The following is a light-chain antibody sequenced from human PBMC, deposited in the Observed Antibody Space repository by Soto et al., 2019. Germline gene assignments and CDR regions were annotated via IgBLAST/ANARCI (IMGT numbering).Light chain of an antibody. CDR1: QSISNW. CDR2: GAS. J-gene: IGKJ1*01. V-gene: IGKV1-5*01. Sequence: DIQMTQSPSTLSASVGDRVTITCRASQSISNWLSWYQQKPGKAPKVLIYGASNLQSGVPPRFSGSGSGTDFTLAISSLQPEDSATYYCQQYNSYPWTFGQGTKVDIK. CDR3: QQYNSYPWT.